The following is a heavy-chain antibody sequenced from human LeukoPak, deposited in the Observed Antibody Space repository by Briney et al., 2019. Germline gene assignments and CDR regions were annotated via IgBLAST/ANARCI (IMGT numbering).Heavy chain of an antibody. V-gene: IGHV3-49*04. D-gene: IGHD5-24*01. Sequence: GESLRLSCTTSGFTFGDHAMSWVRQAPGKGLEWVGFIRSKSYGGTTEYAASVKGRFTISRDDSKSIAYLQMDSLKTDGTAMYYCTRGPTHQWLYYGMDVWGQGTTVTVSS. CDR2: IRSKSYGGTT. CDR3: TRGPTHQWLYYGMDV. CDR1: GFTFGDHA. J-gene: IGHJ6*02.